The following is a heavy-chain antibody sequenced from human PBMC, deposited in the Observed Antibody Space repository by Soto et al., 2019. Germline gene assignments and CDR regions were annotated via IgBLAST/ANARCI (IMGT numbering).Heavy chain of an antibody. CDR2: INAGNGNT. CDR1: GYTFTSYV. Sequence: ASVKVSCKASGYTFTSYVIHWVRQAPGQRLEWMGWINAGNGNTKYSQKFQGRATIARDTSASTAYMELSSLRSEDTAVYYCARGDYHDRDDYYPLDYWGQGALVT. D-gene: IGHD3-22*01. CDR3: ARGDYHDRDDYYPLDY. V-gene: IGHV1-3*01. J-gene: IGHJ4*02.